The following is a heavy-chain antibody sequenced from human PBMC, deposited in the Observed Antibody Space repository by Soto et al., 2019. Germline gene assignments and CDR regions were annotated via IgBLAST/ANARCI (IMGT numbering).Heavy chain of an antibody. CDR3: ARSGYCSGGSCYDSYYYGMDV. Sequence: QLQLQESGPGLVKPSETLSLTCTVSGGSISSSSYYWGWIRQPPGKGLEWIGRIYYSGSTYYNPSIKSRATISEATSKNQFSLKLSSVTAADTAVYYCARSGYCSGGSCYDSYYYGMDVWGQGTTVTVSS. CDR1: GGSISSSSYY. D-gene: IGHD2-15*01. J-gene: IGHJ6*02. CDR2: IYYSGST. V-gene: IGHV4-39*01.